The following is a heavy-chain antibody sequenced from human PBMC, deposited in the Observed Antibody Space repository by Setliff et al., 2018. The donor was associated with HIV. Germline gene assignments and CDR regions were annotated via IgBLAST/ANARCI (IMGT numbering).Heavy chain of an antibody. CDR3: VGGPGTTSIDY. CDR2: INHSGST. V-gene: IGHV4-34*01. Sequence: SETLSLTCAVYGGSFSGYYWSWIRQPPGKGLEWIGEINHSGSTNYNMSLWSRVTISLDASRNQFSLELISVTAADTAVYYCVGGPGTTSIDYWAQGILVTVSS. D-gene: IGHD1-26*01. J-gene: IGHJ4*02. CDR1: GGSFSGYY.